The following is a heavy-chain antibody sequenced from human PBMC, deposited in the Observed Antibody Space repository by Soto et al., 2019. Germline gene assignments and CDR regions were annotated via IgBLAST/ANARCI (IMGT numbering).Heavy chain of an antibody. J-gene: IGHJ4*02. V-gene: IGHV2-5*01. CDR2: IFLNDDE. D-gene: IGHD5-18*01. CDR1: GFSLTTSGVG. CDR3: VHTGYSYDPFGY. Sequence: QITLKESGPTLVKPTQTLTLTCTFSGFSLTTSGVGVGWIRQPPGKALELLALIFLNDDERYSPSLNSRLTINKDTSKNQVVLTMTNMDPVDTAKYYCVHTGYSYDPFGYWGRGTLVTVSS.